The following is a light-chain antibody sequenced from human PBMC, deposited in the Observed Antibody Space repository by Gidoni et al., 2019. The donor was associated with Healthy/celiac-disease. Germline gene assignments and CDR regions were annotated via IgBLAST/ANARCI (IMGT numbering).Light chain of an antibody. J-gene: IGLJ3*02. V-gene: IGLV3-19*01. CDR2: GKN. Sequence: SSELTQDPAVSVALGKTVRITCQGDSLRSYYASWYQQKPGQAPVLVIYGKNNRPSGIPDRFSGSSSGNTASLTITGAQAEDEADYYGNSRDSSGNHWVFGGGTKLTVL. CDR1: SLRSYY. CDR3: NSRDSSGNHWV.